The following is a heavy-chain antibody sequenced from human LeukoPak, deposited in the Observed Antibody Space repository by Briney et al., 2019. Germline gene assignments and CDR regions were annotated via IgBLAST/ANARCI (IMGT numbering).Heavy chain of an antibody. J-gene: IGHJ4*02. CDR2: ISYDGTHK. Sequence: GGSLRLSCAASGFTFSNYAMHWVRQAPGKGLEWVAVISYDGTHKYYADSVKGRFTISRDNSKNTLFLQMNSLRAEDTAMYYCAKGEGGDSGWYGDYWGQGTLVTVSS. D-gene: IGHD6-19*01. V-gene: IGHV3-30*18. CDR1: GFTFSNYA. CDR3: AKGEGGDSGWYGDY.